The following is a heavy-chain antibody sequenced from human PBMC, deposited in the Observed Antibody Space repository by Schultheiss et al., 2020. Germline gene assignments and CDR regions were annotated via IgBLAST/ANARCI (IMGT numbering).Heavy chain of an antibody. D-gene: IGHD2-8*01. CDR3: ARSVSTPGFDY. Sequence: SETLSLTCAVYGGSFSGYYWSWIRQPPGKGLEWIGEINHSGSTNYNPSLKSRVTISVDTSKNQFSLKLSSVTAADTAVYYCARSVSTPGFDYWGQGTLVTVSS. J-gene: IGHJ4*02. V-gene: IGHV4-34*01. CDR1: GGSFSGYY. CDR2: INHSGST.